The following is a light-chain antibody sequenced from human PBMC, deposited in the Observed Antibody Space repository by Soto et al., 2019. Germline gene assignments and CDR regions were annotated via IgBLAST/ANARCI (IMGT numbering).Light chain of an antibody. J-gene: IGKJ4*01. CDR2: TAS. Sequence: ENVLTQSPATLSVSPGERATLSCRTSQTMRSSHLAWYQQKPGQAPRLLIYTASTRTFDVPDRFSGSGSGTDFTLTITRLQPEDFAVYYCQHYGNSVTFGGGTRVEIK. CDR1: QTMRSSH. CDR3: QHYGNSVT. V-gene: IGKV3-20*01.